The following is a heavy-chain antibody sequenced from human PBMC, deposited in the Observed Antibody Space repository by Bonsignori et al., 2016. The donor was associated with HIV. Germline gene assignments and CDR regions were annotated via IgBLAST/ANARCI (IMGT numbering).Heavy chain of an antibody. J-gene: IGHJ4*02. V-gene: IGHV3-15*01. Sequence: WIRQPPGKGLEWVGRIKSKTDGGTTDYAAPVKGRFTISRDDSKNTLYLQMNSLKTEDTAVYYCTAHAPRGTEFDYWGQGTLVTVSS. CDR2: IKSKTDGGTT. D-gene: IGHD1-7*01. CDR3: TAHAPRGTEFDY.